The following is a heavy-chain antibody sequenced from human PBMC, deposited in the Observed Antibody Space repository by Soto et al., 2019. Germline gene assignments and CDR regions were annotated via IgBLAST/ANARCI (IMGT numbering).Heavy chain of an antibody. CDR1: GFTFSGSA. V-gene: IGHV3-73*01. CDR2: IRSKANSYAT. CDR3: TRRTGDILTGYYPGFYYYYGMDV. J-gene: IGHJ6*02. D-gene: IGHD3-9*01. Sequence: PGESLRLSCAASGFTFSGSAMHWVRQASGKGLEWVGRIRSKANSYATAYAASVKGRFTISRDDSKNTAYLQMNSLKTEDTAVYYCTRRTGDILTGYYPGFYYYYGMDVWGQGTTVTVSS.